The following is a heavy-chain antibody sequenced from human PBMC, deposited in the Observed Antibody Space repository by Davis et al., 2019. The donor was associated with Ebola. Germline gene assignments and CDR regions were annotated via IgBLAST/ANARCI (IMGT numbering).Heavy chain of an antibody. CDR2: ISWNSGSI. CDR3: AKDHSSSASYYYGMDV. D-gene: IGHD6-13*01. V-gene: IGHV3-9*01. CDR1: GFTFSSYW. Sequence: GGSLRLSCAASGFTFSSYWMSWVRQAPGKGLEWVSGISWNSGSIGYADSVKGRFTISRDNAKNSLYLQMNSLRAEDTALYYCAKDHSSSASYYYGMDVWGKGTTVTVSS. J-gene: IGHJ6*04.